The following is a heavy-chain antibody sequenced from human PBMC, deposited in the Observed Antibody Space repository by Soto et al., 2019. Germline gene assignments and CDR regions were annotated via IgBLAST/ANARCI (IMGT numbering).Heavy chain of an antibody. CDR3: ARDPWSADY. Sequence: EVQLVESGGGLVQPGGSLRLSCAASGFTVSTKYMSWVRQAPGKGLERVSVTYSGGSTFYADSVRGRFTISRDNSKNTLNLQMNSLRAEDTAVYYCARDPWSADYWGQGTLVTVSS. CDR1: GFTVSTKY. J-gene: IGHJ4*02. V-gene: IGHV3-66*01. CDR2: TYSGGST.